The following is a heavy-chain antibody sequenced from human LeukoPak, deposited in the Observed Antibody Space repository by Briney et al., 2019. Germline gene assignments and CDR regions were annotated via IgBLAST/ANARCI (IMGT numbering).Heavy chain of an antibody. CDR1: GFTFSDYY. J-gene: IGHJ4*02. CDR2: ISSSGSTI. CDR3: ARGKAAAGKSSVPRPNFDY. D-gene: IGHD6-13*01. V-gene: IGHV3-11*01. Sequence: GGSLRLSCAASGFTFSDYYMSWIRQAPGKGLEWVSYISSSGSTINYADSVKGRFTISRDNAKNSLYLQMNSLRAEDTAVYYCARGKAAAGKSSVPRPNFDYWGQGTLVTVSS.